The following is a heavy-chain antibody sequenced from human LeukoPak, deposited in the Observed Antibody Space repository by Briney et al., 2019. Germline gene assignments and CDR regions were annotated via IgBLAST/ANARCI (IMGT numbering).Heavy chain of an antibody. CDR1: GGSFSGYY. J-gene: IGHJ4*02. V-gene: IGHV4-34*01. D-gene: IGHD5-12*01. CDR3: ARGSPAAQWLSRRYFDY. Sequence: PSETLSLTCAVYGGSFSGYYWSWIRQPPGKGLEWIGEINHSGSTNYNPSLKRRVTISVDTSKNQFSLKLSSVTAADTAVYYCARGSPAAQWLSRRYFDYWGQGTLVTVSS. CDR2: INHSGST.